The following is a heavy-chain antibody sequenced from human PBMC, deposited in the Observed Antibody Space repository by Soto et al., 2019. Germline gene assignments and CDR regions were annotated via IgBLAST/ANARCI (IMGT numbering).Heavy chain of an antibody. Sequence: QVHLQESGPGLVKPAETLSLTCSVSGGSISSYYWSWIRQPPGKGLEWIGDVFYTGITKYNPSFTSRATISGGTPRNQLSLSLMSVTAADTAVYYCAKWGAAAGTTWGQGIRVNVSS. D-gene: IGHD6-25*01. CDR3: AKWGAAAGTT. CDR1: GGSISSYY. CDR2: VFYTGIT. V-gene: IGHV4-59*01. J-gene: IGHJ4*02.